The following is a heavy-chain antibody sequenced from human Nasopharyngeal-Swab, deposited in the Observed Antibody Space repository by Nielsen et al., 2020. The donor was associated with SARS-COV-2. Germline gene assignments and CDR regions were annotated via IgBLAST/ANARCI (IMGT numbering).Heavy chain of an antibody. V-gene: IGHV3-23*01. Sequence: WIRQPPGKGLEWVSAISGSGGSTYYADSVKGWFTISRDNSKNTLYLQMNSLRAEDTAVYYCAKDPYSGSYQRPVNWFDPWGQGTLGTVSS. CDR2: ISGSGGST. CDR3: AKDPYSGSYQRPVNWFDP. J-gene: IGHJ5*02. D-gene: IGHD1-26*01.